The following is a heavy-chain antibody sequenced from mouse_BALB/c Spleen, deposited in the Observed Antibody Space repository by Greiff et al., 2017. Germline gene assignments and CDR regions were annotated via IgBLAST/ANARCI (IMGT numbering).Heavy chain of an antibody. J-gene: IGHJ2*01. Sequence: QVQLKQSGAELAKPGASVKMSCKASGYTFTSYWMHWVKQRPGQGLEWIGYINPSTGYTEYNQKFKDKATLTADKSSSTAYMQLSSLTSEDSAVYYCARHGYDYCDYWGQGTTLTVSS. CDR1: GYTFTSYW. D-gene: IGHD2-2*01. CDR2: INPSTGYT. CDR3: ARHGYDYCDY. V-gene: IGHV1-7*01.